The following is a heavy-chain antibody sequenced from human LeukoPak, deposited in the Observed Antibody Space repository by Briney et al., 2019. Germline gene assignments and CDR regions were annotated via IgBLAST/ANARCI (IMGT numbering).Heavy chain of an antibody. V-gene: IGHV4-39*01. CDR3: ARVLSSGYYPYFDY. CDR1: GGSISSDSYY. CDR2: IYYSGST. Sequence: SETLSLTCTVSGGSISSDSYYWAWIRQPPGKGLEWIASIYYSGSTYYNPSLKSRVTISVDTSRNQFSLKLSSVTAADTAVYYCARVLSSGYYPYFDYWGQGTLVTVSS. D-gene: IGHD3-22*01. J-gene: IGHJ4*02.